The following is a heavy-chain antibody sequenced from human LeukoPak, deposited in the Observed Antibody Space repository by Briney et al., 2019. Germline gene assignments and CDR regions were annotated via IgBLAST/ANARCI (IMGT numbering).Heavy chain of an antibody. Sequence: ASVRFSCKASGYSFTGNYMHWVRQAPGQGFEWMGWMNPNTGGTNYAQKFKGRVLMTRDTSISTAYLELSSLKSDDTAVYYCARVGYCSRGVCYNYDYWGQGSQVTVSS. CDR2: MNPNTGGT. CDR3: ARVGYCSRGVCYNYDY. J-gene: IGHJ4*02. V-gene: IGHV1-2*02. CDR1: GYSFTGNY. D-gene: IGHD2-8*01.